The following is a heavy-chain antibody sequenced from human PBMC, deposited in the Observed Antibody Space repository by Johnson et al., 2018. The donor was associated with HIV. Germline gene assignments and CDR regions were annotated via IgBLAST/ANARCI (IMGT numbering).Heavy chain of an antibody. CDR3: AKHSSGYRDAFDI. D-gene: IGHD3-22*01. V-gene: IGHV3-30-3*02. CDR2: ISYDGSNK. CDR1: GFTFRSYG. J-gene: IGHJ3*02. Sequence: QVQLVESGGGVVQPGRSLRLSCAASGFTFRSYGMHWVRQAPGKGLEWVAVISYDGSNKYYADSVKGRFTISRDNSKNTLYLQMNSLRAEDTAVYYCAKHSSGYRDAFDIWGQGTMVTVSS.